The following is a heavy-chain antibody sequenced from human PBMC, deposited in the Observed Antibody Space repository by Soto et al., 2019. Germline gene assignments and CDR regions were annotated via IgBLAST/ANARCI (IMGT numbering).Heavy chain of an antibody. CDR2: ISGSGGST. Sequence: PGGSLRLSCAASGFTFSSYAMSWVRQAPGKGLEWVSAISGSGGSTYYADSVKGRFTISRDNSKNTLYLQMNSLRAEDTAVYYCAKDMGAAAGTAYYFDYWGQGTLVTVSS. J-gene: IGHJ4*02. CDR1: GFTFSSYA. D-gene: IGHD6-13*01. V-gene: IGHV3-23*01. CDR3: AKDMGAAAGTAYYFDY.